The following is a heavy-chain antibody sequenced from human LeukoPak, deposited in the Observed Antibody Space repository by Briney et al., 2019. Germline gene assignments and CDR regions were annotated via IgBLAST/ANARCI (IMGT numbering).Heavy chain of an antibody. CDR2: ISAYNGNT. D-gene: IGHD6-13*01. Sequence: GASVKVSCKASGYTFTSYGISWVRQAPGQGLEWMGWISAYNGNTDYAQSLQGRVTMTIDTSTSTVYMELRSLRSDDTAVYYCARGLGGAAAGIFDYWGQGTLVTVSS. V-gene: IGHV1-18*01. J-gene: IGHJ4*02. CDR1: GYTFTSYG. CDR3: ARGLGGAAAGIFDY.